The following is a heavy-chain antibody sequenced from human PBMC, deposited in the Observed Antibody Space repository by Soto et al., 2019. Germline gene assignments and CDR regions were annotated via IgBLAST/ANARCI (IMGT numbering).Heavy chain of an antibody. CDR2: IIPIFGTA. CDR3: ARQGRNSSGWYFFYFDY. CDR1: GGTFSSYA. V-gene: IGHV1-69*01. Sequence: QVQLVQSGAEVKKPGSSAKVSCKASGGTFSSYAISWVRQAPGQGLEWMGGIIPIFGTANYAQKFQGRVTITADESTSTAYMELSSLRSEDTAVYYCARQGRNSSGWYFFYFDYWGQGTLVTVSS. D-gene: IGHD6-19*01. J-gene: IGHJ4*02.